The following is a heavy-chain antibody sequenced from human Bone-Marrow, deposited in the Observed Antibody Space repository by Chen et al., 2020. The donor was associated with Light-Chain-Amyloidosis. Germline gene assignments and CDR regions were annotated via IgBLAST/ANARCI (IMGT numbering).Heavy chain of an antibody. Sequence: EVQLEQSGPEVIKPGESLKISCKGSGYTFPNYWIGWVRQMPGKGLGWMGVIYPDDSEARYSPSFEGQVTISADKSITTAYLQWRSLKASDTAMYYCARRRDGYNFDYWGQGTLVTVSS. D-gene: IGHD5-12*01. CDR3: ARRRDGYNFDY. CDR2: IYPDDSEA. J-gene: IGHJ4*02. V-gene: IGHV5-51*01. CDR1: GYTFPNYW.